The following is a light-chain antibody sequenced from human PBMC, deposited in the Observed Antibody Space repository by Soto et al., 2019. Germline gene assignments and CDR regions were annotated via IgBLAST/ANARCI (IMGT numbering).Light chain of an antibody. CDR2: DAS. CDR3: QPYNNWPPWT. V-gene: IGKV3-15*01. Sequence: ILMTQSPATLSVSPGERATLSCRASQSVSNNLAWYQQKPGQAPRLLIYDASTRATGIPARFSGSGSGTEFTLTLSGLQSEDFAVYYCQPYNNWPPWTFGQGTKVEIK. CDR1: QSVSNN. J-gene: IGKJ1*01.